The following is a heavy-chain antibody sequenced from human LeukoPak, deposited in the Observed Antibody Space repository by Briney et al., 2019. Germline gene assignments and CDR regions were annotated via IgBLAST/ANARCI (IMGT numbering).Heavy chain of an antibody. CDR3: ARGLVGASDY. CDR2: INHSGSN. V-gene: IGHV4-34*01. J-gene: IGHJ4*02. CDR1: GGSFSVYY. Sequence: ASETLSLTCAVYGGSFSVYYSSCMRQRPGKGLEWIGEINHSGSNNYNPSLKSRVTISVDTSKNQFSLKLSSVTAADTAVYYCARGLVGASDYWGQGTLVTVSS. D-gene: IGHD2-2*01.